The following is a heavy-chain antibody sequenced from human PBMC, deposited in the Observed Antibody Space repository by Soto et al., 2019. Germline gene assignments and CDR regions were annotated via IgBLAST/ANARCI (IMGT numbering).Heavy chain of an antibody. CDR2: SGSGGRA. CDR1: GFTFSSYA. J-gene: IGHJ4*02. V-gene: IGHV3-23*01. Sequence: EVQLLVSGGGLVQPGGSPRLSCEASGFTFSSYAMTWVRQAPGKGLEWVSASGSGGRAFYSDSVKGRFTISRDNSRNTLYLQLHSLRVDDTAVYFCAKATGTTLYWGQGTLVTVSS. D-gene: IGHD1-1*01. CDR3: AKATGTTLY.